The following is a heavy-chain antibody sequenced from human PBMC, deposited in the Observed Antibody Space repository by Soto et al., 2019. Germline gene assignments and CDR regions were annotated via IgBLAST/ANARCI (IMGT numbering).Heavy chain of an antibody. CDR3: ASPKIAFYNWFDP. CDR1: GCSIPSSSYY. J-gene: IGHJ5*02. D-gene: IGHD3-3*02. CDR2: IYYSGST. Sequence: SATLSLTCALPGCSIPSSSYYWVWIRQPPGKGLEWIGSIYYSGSTYYNPSLKSRVTISVDTSKNQFSLKLSSVTAADTAVYYCASPKIAFYNWFDPWGQGTLVT. V-gene: IGHV4-39*01.